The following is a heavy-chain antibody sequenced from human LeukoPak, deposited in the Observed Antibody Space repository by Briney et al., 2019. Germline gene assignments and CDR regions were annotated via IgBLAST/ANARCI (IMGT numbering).Heavy chain of an antibody. CDR1: GGTFSSYA. CDR3: ASRYYYDSSGYYYAWFDP. J-gene: IGHJ5*02. Sequence: ASVKVSCKASGGTFSSYAISWVRQAPGQGLEWMGGIIPIFGTANYAQKFQGRVTITADESTSTAYMELSSLRSEDTAVYYCASRYYYDSSGYYYAWFDPWGQGTLVTVSS. D-gene: IGHD3-22*01. CDR2: IIPIFGTA. V-gene: IGHV1-69*13.